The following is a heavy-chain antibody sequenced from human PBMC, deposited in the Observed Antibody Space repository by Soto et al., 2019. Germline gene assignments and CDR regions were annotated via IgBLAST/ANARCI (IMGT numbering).Heavy chain of an antibody. D-gene: IGHD3-16*01. J-gene: IGHJ3*01. CDR1: GFTFSYYW. V-gene: IGHV3-74*01. CDR2: IHSDGSRT. CDR3: ARGDRGAFDL. Sequence: EVQLAESGGGLVRPGGSLRLSCAASGFTFSYYWMHWVRQAPGKGLVWVSRIHSDGSRTTYADFVKGRFIISRDNARNTVDLLMNSVRVEDTAVYYCARGDRGAFDLWGQGTVVTVSS.